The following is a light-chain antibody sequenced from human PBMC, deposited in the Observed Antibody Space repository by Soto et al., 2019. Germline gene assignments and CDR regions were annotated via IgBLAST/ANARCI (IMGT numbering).Light chain of an antibody. Sequence: DIQMTQSPSSLSASVGDRVTITCRASQPVSNWLAWYQQKPGKAPKLLIYAASKLQVGVPSRFSGSGSGTDFTLTISSLQPEDFATYYCQQANGFPPLTFGGGTTVEIK. J-gene: IGKJ4*01. CDR1: QPVSNW. CDR2: AAS. V-gene: IGKV1-12*01. CDR3: QQANGFPPLT.